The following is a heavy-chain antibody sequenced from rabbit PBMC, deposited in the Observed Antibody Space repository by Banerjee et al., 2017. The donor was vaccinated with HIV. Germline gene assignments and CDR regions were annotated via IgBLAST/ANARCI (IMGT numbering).Heavy chain of an antibody. J-gene: IGHJ4*01. CDR3: ARDMDYAYGSAIDLNL. V-gene: IGHV1S45*01. Sequence: QEQLVESGGGLVQPGGSLKLSCKASGFDFSSYGVSWVRQAPGKGLEWIGCIYAGSSAGTYYASWVNGRFTISKTSSTTVTLQMTSLTAADTATYFCARDMDYAYGSAIDLNLWGPGTLVTVS. CDR2: IYAGSSAGT. CDR1: GFDFSSYG. D-gene: IGHD6-1*01.